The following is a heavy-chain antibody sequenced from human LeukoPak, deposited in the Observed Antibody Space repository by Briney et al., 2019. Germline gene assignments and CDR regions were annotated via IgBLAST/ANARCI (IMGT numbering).Heavy chain of an antibody. D-gene: IGHD2-21*01. J-gene: IGHJ4*02. CDR3: ARDDCGDTCYPGGY. Sequence: ASVKVSCKASGYIFTKYVVHWVRQAAGQRPEWMGWIKAGNGDTKYSQNFQGRLTITRDTSASTVYMELSSLTSEDTALYYCARDDCGDTCYPGGYWGQGTLVTVSS. CDR1: GYIFTKYV. V-gene: IGHV1-3*01. CDR2: IKAGNGDT.